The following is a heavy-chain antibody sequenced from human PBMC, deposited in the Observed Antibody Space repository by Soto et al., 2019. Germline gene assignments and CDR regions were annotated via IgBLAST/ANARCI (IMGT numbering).Heavy chain of an antibody. CDR1: GFTFSSYA. J-gene: IGHJ4*02. CDR2: ISYDGSNK. CDR3: AREGVFTEPSNFDY. V-gene: IGHV3-30-3*01. D-gene: IGHD3-10*01. Sequence: ESGGGVAQPGRSLRLSCAASGFTFSSYAMHWVRQAPGKGLEWVAVISYDGSNKYYADSVKGRFTISRDNSKNTLYLQMNSLRAEDTAVYYCAREGVFTEPSNFDYWGQGTLVTVSS.